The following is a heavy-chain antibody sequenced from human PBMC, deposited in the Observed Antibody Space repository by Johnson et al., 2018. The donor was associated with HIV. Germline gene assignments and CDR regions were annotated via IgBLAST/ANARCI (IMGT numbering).Heavy chain of an antibody. CDR1: GFTFSNAW. V-gene: IGHV3-15*01. Sequence: MLLVESGGGLVKPGGSLRLSCAASGFTFSNAWMSWVRQAPGKGLEWVGRIKSKTDGGTTDYAAPVKGRFPISRDDSKNTLYLQLNRLRPEDTAVYYCARDGAIAGAATEALDLWGQGTMVIVSS. CDR3: ARDGAIAGAATEALDL. J-gene: IGHJ3*01. D-gene: IGHD1-26*01. CDR2: IKSKTDGGTT.